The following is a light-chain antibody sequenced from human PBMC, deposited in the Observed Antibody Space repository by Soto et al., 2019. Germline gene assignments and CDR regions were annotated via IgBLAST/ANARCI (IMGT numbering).Light chain of an antibody. CDR3: QQYGRSPFT. CDR2: GAS. J-gene: IGKJ3*01. CDR1: QSVSSSY. V-gene: IGKV3-20*01. Sequence: EIVLTQSPGTLSLSTGERATLSCRASQSVSSSYLAWYQQKPGQAPRLLIYGASSRATGIPARFSGSGSGTHFTLTISRLEPEDFAVYYCQQYGRSPFTFGPGTKVDIK.